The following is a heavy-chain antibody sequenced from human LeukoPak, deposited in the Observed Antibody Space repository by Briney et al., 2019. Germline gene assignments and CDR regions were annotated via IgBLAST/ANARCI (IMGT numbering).Heavy chain of an antibody. CDR1: GGSISSSNW. D-gene: IGHD3-22*01. Sequence: PSETLSLTCAVSGGSISSSNWWSWVRQPPGKGLEWIGEIYHSGSTNYNPSLKSRVTISVDKSKNQFSLKLSSVTAADTAVYYCARGRDYYDSSGPVSAFDIWGQGTMVTVSS. CDR3: ARGRDYYDSSGPVSAFDI. CDR2: IYHSGST. J-gene: IGHJ3*02. V-gene: IGHV4-4*02.